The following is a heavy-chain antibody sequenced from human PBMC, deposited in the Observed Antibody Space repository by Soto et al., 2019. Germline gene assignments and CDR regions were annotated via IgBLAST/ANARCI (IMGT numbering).Heavy chain of an antibody. CDR3: ATAPPIVGATPAAFDI. CDR2: FDPEDGET. CDR1: GYTLTELS. Sequence: QVQLVQSGAEVKKPGASVKVSCKVSGYTLTELSMHWVRQAPGKGLEWMGGFDPEDGETIYAQKFQGRVTMTEDTSTDTAYMELSSLRSEDTAVYYCATAPPIVGATPAAFDIWGQGTMVTVSS. D-gene: IGHD1-26*01. J-gene: IGHJ3*02. V-gene: IGHV1-24*01.